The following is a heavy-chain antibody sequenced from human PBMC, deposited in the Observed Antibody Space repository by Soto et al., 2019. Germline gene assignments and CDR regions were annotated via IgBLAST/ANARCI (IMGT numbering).Heavy chain of an antibody. J-gene: IGHJ5*02. D-gene: IGHD4-17*01. CDR1: GFSLSTSGVG. CDR3: AHRPRPYGDHVESGWFDP. CDR2: IYWDDDK. V-gene: IGHV2-5*02. Sequence: QITLKESGPTLVKPTQTLTLTCTFSGFSLSTSGVGVGWIRQPPGKALEWLALIYWDDDKRYSPSLKSRLTITKDTSKNQVVLTMTNMDPVDTATYYCAHRPRPYGDHVESGWFDPWGQGTLVTVSS.